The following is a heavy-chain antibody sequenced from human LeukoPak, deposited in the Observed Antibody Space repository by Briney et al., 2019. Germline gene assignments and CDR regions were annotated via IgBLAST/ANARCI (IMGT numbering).Heavy chain of an antibody. CDR3: ARTPHLAPGGWFDP. CDR2: ISAYNGNT. D-gene: IGHD1-26*01. CDR1: GYTFTSYG. V-gene: IGHV1-18*01. Sequence: ASVKVSCKASGYTFTSYGISWVRQAPGQGLEWMGWISAYNGNTNYAQELQGRVTMTTDTSTSTAYMELRSLRSDDTAVYYCARTPHLAPGGWFDPWGQGTLVTVSS. J-gene: IGHJ5*02.